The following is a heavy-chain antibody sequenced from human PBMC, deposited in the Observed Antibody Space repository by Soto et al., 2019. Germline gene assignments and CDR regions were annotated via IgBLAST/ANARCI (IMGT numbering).Heavy chain of an antibody. Sequence: LRLSCAASGFTFSSYWMSWVRQAPGKGLEWVANIKQDGSEEYYVDSVKGRFTISRDNAKNSLYLQMNSLRAEDTAVYYCARDRPLVGATTCYFDYWGQGTLVTVSS. V-gene: IGHV3-7*01. CDR2: IKQDGSEE. CDR1: GFTFSSYW. D-gene: IGHD1-26*01. CDR3: ARDRPLVGATTCYFDY. J-gene: IGHJ4*02.